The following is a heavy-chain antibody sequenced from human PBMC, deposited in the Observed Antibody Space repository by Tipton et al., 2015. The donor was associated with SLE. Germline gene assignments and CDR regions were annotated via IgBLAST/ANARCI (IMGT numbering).Heavy chain of an antibody. V-gene: IGHV4-34*01. J-gene: IGHJ5*02. CDR2: INHSGST. D-gene: IGHD6-13*01. Sequence: TLSLTCTLYGGSFSGYYWSWIRQPPGKGLEWIGEINHSGSTNYNPSLKGRVTISADTSKKQFSLKLSSVTAADTAVYYCARVVKGSSWYRFDPWGQGTLVTVSS. CDR1: GGSFSGYY. CDR3: ARVVKGSSWYRFDP.